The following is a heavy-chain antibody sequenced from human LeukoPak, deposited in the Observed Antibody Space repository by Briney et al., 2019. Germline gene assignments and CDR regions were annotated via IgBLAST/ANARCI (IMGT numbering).Heavy chain of an antibody. J-gene: IGHJ3*02. CDR1: GYSISSGYY. Sequence: SETLSLTCAVSGYSISSGYYWGWIRQPPGKGLEWIGSLYHTGSTYYNPSLKRRLIISVATSNNQFSLKLNSVTAADTAVYYCARMYAGIFPNGFDIWGQGTMVTVSS. CDR3: ARMYAGIFPNGFDI. V-gene: IGHV4-38-2*01. D-gene: IGHD4-23*01. CDR2: LYHTGST.